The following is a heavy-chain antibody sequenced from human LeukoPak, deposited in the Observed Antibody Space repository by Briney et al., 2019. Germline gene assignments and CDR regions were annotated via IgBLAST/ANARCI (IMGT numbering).Heavy chain of an antibody. CDR2: IYYSGST. CDR1: GGSISSGGYS. J-gene: IGHJ4*02. Sequence: SQTLSLTCAVSGGSISSGGYSWSWIRQPPGKELEWIGYIYYSGSTYYNPSLKSRVTISVDTSKNQFSLKLSSVTAADTAVYYCARARTAMVTNFDYWGQGTLVTVSS. D-gene: IGHD5-18*01. V-gene: IGHV4-30-4*07. CDR3: ARARTAMVTNFDY.